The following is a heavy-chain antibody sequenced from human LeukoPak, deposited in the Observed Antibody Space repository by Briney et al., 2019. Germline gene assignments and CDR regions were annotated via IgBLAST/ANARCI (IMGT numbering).Heavy chain of an antibody. CDR3: ARDAPFSRAGFDY. CDR1: GFTFSSYG. J-gene: IGHJ4*02. CDR2: ISYDGSNK. Sequence: PGGSLRLSCAASGFTFSSYGMHWVRQAPGKGLEWVAVISYDGSNKYYADSVKGRFTISRDNSKNTLYLQMNSLGAEDTAVYYCARDAPFSRAGFDYWGQGTLVTVSS. V-gene: IGHV3-30*03.